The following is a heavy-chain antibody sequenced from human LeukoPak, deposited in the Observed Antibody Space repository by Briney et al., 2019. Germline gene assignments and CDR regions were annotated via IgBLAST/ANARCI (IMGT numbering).Heavy chain of an antibody. Sequence: SVKVSCKASGGTFSSYAISWVRQAPGQGLEWMGGIIPIFGTANYAQKFRGRVTITADESTSTAYMELSSLRSEDTAVYYCARGGYYGSGSYYKRSGRGSYYYYYYMDVWGKGTTVTVSS. CDR1: GGTFSSYA. CDR3: ARGGYYGSGSYYKRSGRGSYYYYYYMDV. J-gene: IGHJ6*03. D-gene: IGHD3-10*01. CDR2: IIPIFGTA. V-gene: IGHV1-69*13.